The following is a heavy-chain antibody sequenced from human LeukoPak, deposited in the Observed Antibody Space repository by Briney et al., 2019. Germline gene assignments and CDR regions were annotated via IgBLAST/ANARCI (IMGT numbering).Heavy chain of an antibody. V-gene: IGHV3-74*01. D-gene: IGHD1-14*01. J-gene: IGHJ4*02. CDR1: GFTFSSYW. CDR3: ARSNQADDY. Sequence: GRSLRPSCAASGFTFSSYWMHWVRQVPGKGLVWVARINPGGSSITYADSAKGRFTISRDNAKNTLYLQMDSLRAEDTGVYYCARSNQADDYWGQGTLVTVSS. CDR2: INPGGSSI.